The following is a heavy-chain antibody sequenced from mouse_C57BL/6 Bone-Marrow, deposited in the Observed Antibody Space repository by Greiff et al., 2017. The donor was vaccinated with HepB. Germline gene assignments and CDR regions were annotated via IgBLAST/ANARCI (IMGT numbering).Heavy chain of an antibody. V-gene: IGHV1-52*01. CDR1: GYTFTSYW. CDR3: ARDYGSSSGFAY. J-gene: IGHJ3*01. D-gene: IGHD1-1*01. CDR2: IDPSDSET. Sequence: VQLQQPGAELVRPGSSVKLSCKASGYTFTSYWMHWVKQRPIQGLEWIGNIDPSDSETHYNQKFKDKATLTVDKSSSTAYMQLSSLTSEDSAVYYCARDYGSSSGFAYWGQGTLVTVSA.